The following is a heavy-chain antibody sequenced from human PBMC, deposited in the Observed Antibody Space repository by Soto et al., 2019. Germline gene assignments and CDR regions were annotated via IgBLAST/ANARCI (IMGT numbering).Heavy chain of an antibody. J-gene: IGHJ4*02. CDR1: GFTVSNNH. CDR2: VHGGGST. D-gene: IGHD3-16*01. CDR3: AGRLTTAASLDY. V-gene: IGHV3-53*01. Sequence: VQLVESGGGLIQPGGSLRLSCAASGFTVSNNHMTWVRQAAGKELELVSFVHGGGSTSYADSVKGRFTISRDNSKNTLYLQMDSLRAEDTAIYYCAGRLTTAASLDYWGRGTLVTVSS.